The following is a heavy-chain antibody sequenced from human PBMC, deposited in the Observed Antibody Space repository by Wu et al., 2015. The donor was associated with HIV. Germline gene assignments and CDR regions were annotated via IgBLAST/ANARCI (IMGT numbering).Heavy chain of an antibody. CDR1: GYSLSDYG. J-gene: IGHJ4*02. CDR2: IKQNSGGA. D-gene: IGHD6-19*01. Sequence: QVQLVQSGAEVKKPGASVRVSCRASGYSLSDYGMHWVRQAPGQGLEWMGWIKQNSGGATYAQKFQGRVIMSRDTSITTDFIELSSLTLDDTAVYYCARAQRPVADARELDYWGQGTLVTVSS. CDR3: ARAQRPVADARELDY. V-gene: IGHV1-2*02.